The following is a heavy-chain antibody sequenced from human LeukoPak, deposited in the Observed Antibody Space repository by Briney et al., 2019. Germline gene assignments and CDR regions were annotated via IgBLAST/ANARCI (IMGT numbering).Heavy chain of an antibody. Sequence: SETLSLTCAVYGGSFSGYYWSWIRQPPGKGLEWIGEINHSGSTNYNPSLKSRVTISVDTSKKQLSLKLSSVTAADTAVYYCARGGIAALYWGQGTLVTVSS. V-gene: IGHV4-34*01. CDR1: GGSFSGYY. CDR2: INHSGST. D-gene: IGHD6-6*01. J-gene: IGHJ4*02. CDR3: ARGGIAALY.